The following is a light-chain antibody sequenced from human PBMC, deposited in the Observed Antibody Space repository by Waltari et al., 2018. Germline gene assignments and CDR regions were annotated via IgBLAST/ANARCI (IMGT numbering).Light chain of an antibody. CDR2: WAS. J-gene: IGKJ1*01. CDR3: QQYYSNPLT. V-gene: IGKV4-1*01. Sequence: DIVLTQSPDSLAVSLGERATFNCRSIRSVLYSSNNKNYLAWYQHKPGQPPKLLIYWASIRVSGVPDRFRGSESGTDFTLTISSLQAEDVAVYYCQQYYSNPLTFGQGTKVEI. CDR1: RSVLYSSNNKNY.